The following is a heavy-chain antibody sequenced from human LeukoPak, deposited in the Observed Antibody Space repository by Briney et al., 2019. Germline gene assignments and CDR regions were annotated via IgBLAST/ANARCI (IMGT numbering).Heavy chain of an antibody. D-gene: IGHD2-2*01. CDR1: GYTFTSYG. V-gene: IGHV1-18*04. Sequence: ASVKVSCKASGYTFTSYGISWVRQAPGQGLEWMGWISAYNGNTNYAQKLQGSVTMTTDTSTSTAYMELRSLRSDDTAVYYCARDDIVVVPAAMGFDYWGQGTLVTVSS. CDR3: ARDDIVVVPAAMGFDY. J-gene: IGHJ4*02. CDR2: ISAYNGNT.